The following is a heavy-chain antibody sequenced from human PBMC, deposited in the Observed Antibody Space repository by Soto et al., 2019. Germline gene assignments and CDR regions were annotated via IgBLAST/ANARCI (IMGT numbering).Heavy chain of an antibody. CDR3: VRDKDGSYNFDY. V-gene: IGHV3-30-3*01. Sequence: GGSLRLSCAASGFTFSSYAMHWVRQAPGKGLEWVAVISYDGSNKYYADSVKGRFTISRDNSKNTLYLQMTSLRADDTAAYYCVRDKDGSYNFDYWGQGTLVTVSS. CDR1: GFTFSSYA. J-gene: IGHJ4*02. D-gene: IGHD1-26*01. CDR2: ISYDGSNK.